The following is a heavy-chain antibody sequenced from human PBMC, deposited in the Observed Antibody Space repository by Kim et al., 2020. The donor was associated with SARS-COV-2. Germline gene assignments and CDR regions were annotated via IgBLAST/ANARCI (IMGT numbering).Heavy chain of an antibody. D-gene: IGHD6-13*01. J-gene: IGHJ6*02. CDR1: GGSISSGGYY. Sequence: SETLSLTCTVSGGSISSGGYYWSWIRQHPGKGLEWIGYIYYSGSTYYNPSLKSRVTISVDTSKNQFSLKLSSVTAADTAMYYCARDRGIAAAERHYYGMDVWGQGTTVTVSS. CDR3: ARDRGIAAAERHYYGMDV. V-gene: IGHV4-31*03. CDR2: IYYSGST.